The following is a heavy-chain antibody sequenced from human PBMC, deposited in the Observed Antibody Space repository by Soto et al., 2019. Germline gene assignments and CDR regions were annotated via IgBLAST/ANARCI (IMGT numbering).Heavy chain of an antibody. CDR2: ISGSGGTT. J-gene: IGHJ1*01. V-gene: IGHV3-23*01. CDR3: AKEDNYYDSSGYYLEYFHH. Sequence: GGSLRLSCAASGFTFSSYAMTWVRQAPGKGLEWVSIISGSGGTTYYADSVKGRFTISRDNSKNTLYLQMNSLRADDTAVYYSAKEDNYYDSSGYYLEYFHHWGQGTLVTVSS. CDR1: GFTFSSYA. D-gene: IGHD3-22*01.